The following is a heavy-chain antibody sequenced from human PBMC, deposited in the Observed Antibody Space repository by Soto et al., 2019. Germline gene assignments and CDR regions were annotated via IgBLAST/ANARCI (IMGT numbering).Heavy chain of an antibody. D-gene: IGHD3-16*02. V-gene: IGHV1-8*01. Sequence: GASVKVSCKASGYTFTSYDINWVRQATGQGLEWMGWMDPNTGNTGYAQKFQGRVTMTRDTSISTAYMELSSLRSDDTAVYYCERQWEISGYYYGMDVWGQGTKVTVYS. CDR2: MDPNTGNT. CDR3: ERQWEISGYYYGMDV. J-gene: IGHJ6*02. CDR1: GYTFTSYD.